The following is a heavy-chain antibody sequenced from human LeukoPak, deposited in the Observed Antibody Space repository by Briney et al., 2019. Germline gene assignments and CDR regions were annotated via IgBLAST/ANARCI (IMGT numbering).Heavy chain of an antibody. V-gene: IGHV3-66*01. CDR1: GFTVSSNY. Sequence: PGGSLRLSCAVSGFTVSSNYMSWVRQAPGKGLEWGSVIYSGGSTYYADSVKGRFTISRDNSKNTLYLQMNSLRAEHTAVYYCARDGGSGSFDYCGQGALVTVSS. J-gene: IGHJ4*02. CDR2: IYSGGST. D-gene: IGHD3-10*01. CDR3: ARDGGSGSFDY.